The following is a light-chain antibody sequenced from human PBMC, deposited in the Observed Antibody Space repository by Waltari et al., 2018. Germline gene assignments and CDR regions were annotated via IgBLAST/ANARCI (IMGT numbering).Light chain of an antibody. CDR3: QHYLRLPVT. CDR2: GAS. Sequence: EIVLTHSPGTLSLSLGDRATVSCRAGQSVSRALAWYQQKPGQAPRLLIYGASTRATGIPDRFSGSGAGTDFSLTISRLEPDDFAVYYCQHYLRLPVTFGQGTTVEI. J-gene: IGKJ1*01. V-gene: IGKV3-20*01. CDR1: QSVSRA.